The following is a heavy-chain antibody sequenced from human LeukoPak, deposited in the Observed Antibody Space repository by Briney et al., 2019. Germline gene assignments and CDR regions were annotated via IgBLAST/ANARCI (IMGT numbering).Heavy chain of an antibody. Sequence: PSETLSLTCAVYGGSFSGYYWSWIRQPPGKGLEWIGEINHSGSTNYNPSLKSRVTISVDTSKNQFSLKLSSVTAADTAVYYCARGQRHTTVTTYFDYWGQGTLVTVSS. V-gene: IGHV4-34*01. CDR2: INHSGST. D-gene: IGHD4-17*01. CDR3: ARGQRHTTVTTYFDY. CDR1: GGSFSGYY. J-gene: IGHJ4*02.